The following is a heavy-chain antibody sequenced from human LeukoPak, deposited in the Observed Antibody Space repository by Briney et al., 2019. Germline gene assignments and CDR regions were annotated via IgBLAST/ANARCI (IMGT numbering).Heavy chain of an antibody. CDR1: GGSISSSY. J-gene: IGHJ4*02. V-gene: IGHV4-4*09. D-gene: IGHD6-19*01. Sequence: SETLSLTCTVSGGSISSSYWSWIRQPPGMGLEWIGYIHPSGSTNYNPSLKSRVTISVDTSKNQFSLKLSSVTAADTAVYYCARRGYSSGWPTLDYWGQGTLVTVSS. CDR3: ARRGYSSGWPTLDY. CDR2: IHPSGST.